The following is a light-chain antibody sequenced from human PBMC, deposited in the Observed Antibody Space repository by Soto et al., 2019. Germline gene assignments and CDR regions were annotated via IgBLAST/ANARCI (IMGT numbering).Light chain of an antibody. CDR1: QSVLYSSNNKNY. CDR2: WTS. V-gene: IGKV4-1*01. CDR3: QQYYITPWT. J-gene: IGKJ1*01. Sequence: DIVMTQSPDSLAVSLGERATINCQSSQSVLYSSNNKNYLAWYQQKPGQPPKLLIYWTSTRESGVPDRFSGSGSGTDFTLTISSLQAEDVAVYYCQQYYITPWTFGQGAKVDIK.